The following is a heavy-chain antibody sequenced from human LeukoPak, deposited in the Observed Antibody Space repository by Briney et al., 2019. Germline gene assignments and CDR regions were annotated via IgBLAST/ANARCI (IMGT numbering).Heavy chain of an antibody. CDR2: IYYSGST. Sequence: SETLSLTCTVSGGSISSYYWSWIRQPPGKGLEWIGYIYYSGSTNYNPSLKSRVTISVDTSKNQFSLKLSSVTAADTAVYYCVRSYYYGSGGIDYWGQGTLVTVSS. CDR1: GGSISSYY. CDR3: VRSYYYGSGGIDY. V-gene: IGHV4-59*08. D-gene: IGHD3-10*01. J-gene: IGHJ4*02.